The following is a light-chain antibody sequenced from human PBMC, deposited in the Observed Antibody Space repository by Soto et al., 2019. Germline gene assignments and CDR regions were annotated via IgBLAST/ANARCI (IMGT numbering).Light chain of an antibody. Sequence: QAVVTQEPSLTVSPGGTVTLTCGSSTGAVTSGHYPYWFQQKTGQAPRTLIYDTSNKHSWTPARFSGSLLGGKAALTLSGAQPEDEAEYYCLLSYIGARPVFGGGTKLTV. CDR2: DTS. J-gene: IGLJ3*02. CDR3: LLSYIGARPV. CDR1: TGAVTSGHY. V-gene: IGLV7-46*01.